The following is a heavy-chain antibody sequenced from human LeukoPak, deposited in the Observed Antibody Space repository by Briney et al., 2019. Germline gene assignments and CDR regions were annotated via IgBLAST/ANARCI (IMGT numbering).Heavy chain of an antibody. V-gene: IGHV3-21*01. CDR2: ITGNSNYI. CDR1: GFTFNTYN. CDR3: AARDCSSTSCYMRY. Sequence: GGSLRLSCAASGFTFNTYNMNWVRQAPGKGLEWVSSITGNSNYIYYADSVKGRFTVSRDNAKNSLYLQMNSLRAEDTAVYYCAARDCSSTSCYMRYWGQGTLVTVSS. D-gene: IGHD2-2*02. J-gene: IGHJ4*02.